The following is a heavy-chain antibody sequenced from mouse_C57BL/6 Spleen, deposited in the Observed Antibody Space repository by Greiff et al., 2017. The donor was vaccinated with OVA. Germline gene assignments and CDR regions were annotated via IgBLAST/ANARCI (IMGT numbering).Heavy chain of an antibody. V-gene: IGHV1-63*01. CDR2: IYPGGGYT. D-gene: IGHD2-1*01. CDR1: GYTFTNYW. CDR3: AREGYYGNYEGAMDF. Sequence: VQLKESGAELVRPGTSVKMSCKASGYTFTNYWIGWAKQRPGHGLEWIGDIYPGGGYTNYNEKFKGKATLTADKSSSTAYMQFSSLTSEDSAIYYCAREGYYGNYEGAMDFWGQGTSVTVSS. J-gene: IGHJ4*01.